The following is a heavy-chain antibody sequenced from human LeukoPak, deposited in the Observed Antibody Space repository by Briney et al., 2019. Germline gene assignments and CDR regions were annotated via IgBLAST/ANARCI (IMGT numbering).Heavy chain of an antibody. Sequence: PSETLSLTCTVSGGSISSHYWSWIRQPPGKGLEWIGYINYSGSTNYNSSLKSKVTISVDTSKDQFSLKLSSVNAADTAVYYCARVRCSSTSCYSRDAFDIWGQGTMVTVSS. CDR3: ARVRCSSTSCYSRDAFDI. D-gene: IGHD2-2*01. J-gene: IGHJ3*02. V-gene: IGHV4-59*11. CDR2: INYSGST. CDR1: GGSISSHY.